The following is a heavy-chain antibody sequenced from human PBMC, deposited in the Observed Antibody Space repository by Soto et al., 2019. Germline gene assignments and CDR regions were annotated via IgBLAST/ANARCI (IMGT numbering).Heavy chain of an antibody. D-gene: IGHD2-15*01. CDR3: ARDRRLYCSGGSCSPYFDY. V-gene: IGHV3-7*01. J-gene: IGHJ4*02. CDR1: GFTFSSYW. CDR2: IKQDGSEK. Sequence: GGSLRLSCAASGFTFSSYWMSWVRQAPGKGLEWVANIKQDGSEKYYVDSVKGRFTISRDNAKNSLYLQMNSLRAEDTAVYYCARDRRLYCSGGSCSPYFDYWGQGTLVTVSS.